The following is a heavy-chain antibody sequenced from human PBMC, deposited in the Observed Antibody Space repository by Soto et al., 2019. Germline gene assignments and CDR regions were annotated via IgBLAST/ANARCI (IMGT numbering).Heavy chain of an antibody. CDR3: ARDQTVTAIHFLRF. CDR2: INPSAGST. CDR1: GYTFTNYY. J-gene: IGHJ4*02. V-gene: IGHV1-46*01. Sequence: GASVKVSCKASGYTFTNYYIHGVRQAPGQGLEWMGIINPSAGSTSHAQKFQDRVTMTRDTSTSTVYMELSSLRSDDTAVYYCARDQTVTAIHFLRFWGQGTLVTVSS. D-gene: IGHD2-21*02.